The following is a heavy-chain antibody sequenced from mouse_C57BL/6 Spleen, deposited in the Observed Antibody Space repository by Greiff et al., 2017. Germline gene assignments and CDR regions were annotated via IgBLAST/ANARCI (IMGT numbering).Heavy chain of an antibody. CDR1: GYTFTSYW. J-gene: IGHJ3*01. D-gene: IGHD3-2*02. V-gene: IGHV1-69*01. CDR3: ARSSGYVWFAY. CDR2: IDPSDSYT. Sequence: VQLQQPGAELVMPGASVKLSCKASGYTFTSYWMPWVKQRPGQGLEWIGEIDPSDSYTNYNQKFKGKSTLTVAKYTRTASMQLSSLTSEDSAVYNFARSSGYVWFAYWGQGTLGTVSA.